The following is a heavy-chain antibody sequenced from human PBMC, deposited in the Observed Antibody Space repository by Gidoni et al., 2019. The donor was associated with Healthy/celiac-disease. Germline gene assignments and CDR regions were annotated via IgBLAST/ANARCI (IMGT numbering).Heavy chain of an antibody. CDR1: GGSFSGYY. V-gene: IGHV4-34*01. CDR2: INHSGST. D-gene: IGHD2-2*01. CDR3: ARTSLVPAAIYNWFDP. J-gene: IGHJ5*02. Sequence: QVQLQQWGAGLLKPSETLSLTCAVYGGSFSGYYWSWIRQPPGKGLEWIGEINHSGSTNYNPYIKSRVTISVDTSKNQCSMKLSSVTAADTAVYYCARTSLVPAAIYNWFDPWGQGTLVTVSS.